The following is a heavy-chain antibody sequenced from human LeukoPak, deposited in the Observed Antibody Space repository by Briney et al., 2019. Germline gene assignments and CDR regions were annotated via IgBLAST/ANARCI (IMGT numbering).Heavy chain of an antibody. CDR1: GVSISSFY. Sequence: SSETLSLTCTVSGVSISSFYWNWIRQRAGKGLEWIGRIYTRGSTDYNPSLKSRVTMSVDTSENQLSLKLRSVTAADTAVYYCARVTTGSYYSHHWGQGTLVTVSS. J-gene: IGHJ5*02. CDR3: ARVTTGSYYSHH. D-gene: IGHD1-26*01. V-gene: IGHV4-4*07. CDR2: IYTRGST.